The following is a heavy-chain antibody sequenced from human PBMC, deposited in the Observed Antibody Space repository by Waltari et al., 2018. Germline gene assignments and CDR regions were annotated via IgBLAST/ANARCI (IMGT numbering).Heavy chain of an antibody. CDR1: GFNFSTYP. CDR2: ISRSGVTT. CDR3: VRGINNGYSFDY. Sequence: EVQLLESGGGLIQPGGSLRLSCVGSGFNFSTYPMAWVRQAPGRGLVWVSAISRSGVTTYYPDSLKGRVTISRDNSKNTLYLEVSSLRAEDTAVYYCVRGINNGYSFDYWGLGTLVSVSS. V-gene: IGHV3-23*01. J-gene: IGHJ4*02. D-gene: IGHD5-18*01.